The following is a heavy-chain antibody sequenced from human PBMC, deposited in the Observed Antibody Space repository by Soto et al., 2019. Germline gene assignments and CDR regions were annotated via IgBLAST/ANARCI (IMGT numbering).Heavy chain of an antibody. CDR3: ARDGYCSSTSCYSFLASCFAP. CDR2: IIPIFGTA. J-gene: IGHJ5*02. CDR1: GGTFSSYA. D-gene: IGHD2-2*01. Sequence: QVQLVQSGAEVKKPGSSVKVSCKASGGTFSSYAISWVRQAPGQGLEWMGGIIPIFGTANYAQKFQGRVTITADESTSTAYMELSSLSSEDTAVYYCARDGYCSSTSCYSFLASCFAPWGEGTLVTVSS. V-gene: IGHV1-69*01.